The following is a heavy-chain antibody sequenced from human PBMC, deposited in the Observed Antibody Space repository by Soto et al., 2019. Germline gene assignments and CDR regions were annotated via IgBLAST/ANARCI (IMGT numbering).Heavy chain of an antibody. D-gene: IGHD3-9*01. J-gene: IGHJ4*02. CDR1: GFTFSGYW. CDR3: ATESYYHWQY. Sequence: ESGGGVVQPGRSLRLSCAASGFTFSGYWMAWVRQAPGKGLEWVANIKQDGSVKYYVDSLKGRFTISRDNAKNSLYLQMDSLRAEDTAVYFCATESYYHWQYWGQGTLVTVSS. V-gene: IGHV3-7*01. CDR2: IKQDGSVK.